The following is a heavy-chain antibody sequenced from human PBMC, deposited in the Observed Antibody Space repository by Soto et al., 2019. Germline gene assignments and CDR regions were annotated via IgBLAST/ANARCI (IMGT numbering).Heavy chain of an antibody. CDR3: ARRGGSSSGYYYYAMDV. D-gene: IGHD6-6*01. V-gene: IGHV4-31*03. CDR2: IYSKGDT. CDR1: SDSMNSGGYY. Sequence: QVQLQESGPGLVKPSQTLSLTCSVSSDSMNSGGYYWSWIRQHPGKGLEWIGYIYSKGDTYYNPAPKRRVTISVDSSKNQFSLNLTSVTAADTAVYYCARRGGSSSGYYYYAMDVWGQGATVTVSS. J-gene: IGHJ6*02.